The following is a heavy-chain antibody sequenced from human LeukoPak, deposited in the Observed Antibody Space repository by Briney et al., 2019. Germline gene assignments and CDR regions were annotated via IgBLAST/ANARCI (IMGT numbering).Heavy chain of an antibody. CDR1: GGSISTYY. Sequence: SETLSLTCTVSGGSISTYYWSWIRQPPGKGLEWIGYIYYSGSTNYNPSLKSRITMSVDTSENQFSLKLSSVTAADTAVYYCARGSTLPRIRDNWLDPWGQGTLVTVSS. J-gene: IGHJ5*02. V-gene: IGHV4-59*01. CDR2: IYYSGST. CDR3: ARGSTLPRIRDNWLDP. D-gene: IGHD3-10*01.